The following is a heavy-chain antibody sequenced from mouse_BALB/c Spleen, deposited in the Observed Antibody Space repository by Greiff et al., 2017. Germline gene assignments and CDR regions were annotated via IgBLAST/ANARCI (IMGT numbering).Heavy chain of an antibody. CDR2: ISSGSSTI. CDR1: GFTFSSFG. D-gene: IGHD2-4*01. Sequence: EVKLMESGGGLVQPGGSRKLSCAASGFTFSSFGMHWVRQAPEKGLEWVAYISSGSSTIYYADTVKGRFTISRDNPKNTLFLQMTSLRSEDTAMYYCARSWDYDPYWGQGTLVTVSA. CDR3: ARSWDYDPY. J-gene: IGHJ3*01. V-gene: IGHV5-17*02.